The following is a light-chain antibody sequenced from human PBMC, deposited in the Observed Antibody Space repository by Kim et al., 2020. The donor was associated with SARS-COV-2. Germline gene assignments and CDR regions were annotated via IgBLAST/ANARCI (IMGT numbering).Light chain of an antibody. Sequence: SASVGDTVTITCRASQDINHYLAWFQQKPGKASKSLIYGTSNLRGGVPSKFSGSGSATDFTLTISSLQPEDFATYYCQQYKSYPRTFGGGTKLEI. J-gene: IGKJ4*01. V-gene: IGKV1-16*02. CDR1: QDINHY. CDR2: GTS. CDR3: QQYKSYPRT.